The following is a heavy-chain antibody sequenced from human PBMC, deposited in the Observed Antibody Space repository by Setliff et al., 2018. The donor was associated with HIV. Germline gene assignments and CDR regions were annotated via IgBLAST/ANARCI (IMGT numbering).Heavy chain of an antibody. CDR3: ARDTAGGFQYSSSWYGYGMDV. CDR2: IIPILGIA. CDR1: GGTFSSYA. V-gene: IGHV1-69*10. J-gene: IGHJ6*02. D-gene: IGHD6-13*01. Sequence: GASVKVSCKASGGTFSSYAISWVRQAPGQGLEWMGGIIPILGIANYAQKFQGRVAITADKSTSTAYMELSSLRSEDTAVYYCARDTAGGFQYSSSWYGYGMDVWGQGTTVTV.